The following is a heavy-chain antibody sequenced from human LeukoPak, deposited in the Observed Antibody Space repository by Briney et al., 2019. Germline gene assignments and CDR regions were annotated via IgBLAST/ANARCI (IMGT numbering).Heavy chain of an antibody. CDR1: GFTFSSYG. J-gene: IGHJ3*02. CDR3: AKQRRITMIVVVYASDI. D-gene: IGHD3-22*01. Sequence: PGGSLRLSCAASGFTFSSYGMHWVRQAPGKGLEWVAFIRYDGSNKYYADSVKGRFTISRDNSKNTLYLQMNSLRAEDTAVYYCAKQRRITMIVVVYASDIWGQGTMVTVSS. V-gene: IGHV3-30*02. CDR2: IRYDGSNK.